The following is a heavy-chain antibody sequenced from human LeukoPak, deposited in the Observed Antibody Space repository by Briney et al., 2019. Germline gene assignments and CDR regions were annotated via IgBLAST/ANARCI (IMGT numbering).Heavy chain of an antibody. CDR3: TTQSIAARAGDY. CDR2: IRSKANSYAT. Sequence: GGSLRLSCAASGFTFSGSAMHWARQASGKGLEWVGRIRSKANSYATAYAASVKGRFTISRDDSKNTAYLQMNSLKTEDTAVYYCTTQSIAARAGDYWGQGTLVTVSS. J-gene: IGHJ4*02. V-gene: IGHV3-73*01. CDR1: GFTFSGSA. D-gene: IGHD6-6*01.